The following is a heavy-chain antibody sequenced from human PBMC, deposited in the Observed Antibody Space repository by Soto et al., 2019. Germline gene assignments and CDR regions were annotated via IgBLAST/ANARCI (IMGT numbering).Heavy chain of an antibody. V-gene: IGHV3-30-3*01. J-gene: IGHJ4*02. CDR1: GFTFSSYA. CDR2: ISYDGSNK. Sequence: LRLSCAASGFTFSSYAMHWVRQAPGKGLEWVAVISYDGSNKYYADSVKGRFTISRDNSKNTLYLQMNSLRAEDTAVYYCASPRAAADYWGQGTLVTVSS. D-gene: IGHD6-13*01. CDR3: ASPRAAADY.